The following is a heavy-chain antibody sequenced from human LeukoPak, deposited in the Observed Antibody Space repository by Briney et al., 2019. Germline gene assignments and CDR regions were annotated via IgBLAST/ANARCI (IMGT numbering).Heavy chain of an antibody. V-gene: IGHV3-53*01. CDR2: IYSGGST. J-gene: IGHJ5*02. CDR1: GFTVSNSY. Sequence: GGSLRLSCAASGFTVSNSYMSWVRQAPGKGLEWVSVIYSGGSTYYADSVKGRFTISRDNSKYTLYLQMNSLTVEDTAVYYCAREFMFGRFDPWGQGTLVTVSS. D-gene: IGHD3-10*02. CDR3: AREFMFGRFDP.